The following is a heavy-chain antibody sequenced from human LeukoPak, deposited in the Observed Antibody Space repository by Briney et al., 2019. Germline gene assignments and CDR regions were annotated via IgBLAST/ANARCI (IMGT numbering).Heavy chain of an antibody. D-gene: IGHD3-16*01. CDR1: GYTFTSYD. CDR3: ARDWGPASRRTIATSRQNDY. V-gene: IGHV1-2*02. CDR2: INPNSGGT. Sequence: VASVKVSCKASGYTFTSYDINWVRQAPGQGLEWMGWINPNSGGTNYAQKFQGRVTMTRDTSISTAYMELSRLRSDDTAVYYCARDWGPASRRTIATSRQNDYWGQGTLVTVSS. J-gene: IGHJ4*02.